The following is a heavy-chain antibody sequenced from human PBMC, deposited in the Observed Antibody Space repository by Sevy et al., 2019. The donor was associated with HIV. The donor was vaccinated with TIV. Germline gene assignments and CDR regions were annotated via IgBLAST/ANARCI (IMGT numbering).Heavy chain of an antibody. J-gene: IGHJ3*02. Sequence: GGSLRLSCAASGLSVSRNYLSWVRQAPGKGLEWVSVIYAGGSTYYAVSVKGRFTVSTDKAKNTLYYQMNSLRAADTAVYYCASQLGIGAFDIWGQGTMVTVSS. V-gene: IGHV3-53*01. CDR2: IYAGGST. D-gene: IGHD7-27*01. CDR1: GLSVSRNY. CDR3: ASQLGIGAFDI.